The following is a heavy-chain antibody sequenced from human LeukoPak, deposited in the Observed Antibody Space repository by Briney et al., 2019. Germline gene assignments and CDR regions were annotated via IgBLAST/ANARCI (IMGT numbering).Heavy chain of an antibody. D-gene: IGHD2-2*01. Sequence: PGGSLRLSCAASGFTFSSYSMNWVRQAPGKGLEWVSSISSSSSYIYYADSVKGRFTISRDNAKNSLYLQMNSLRAEDTAVYYCARGDIVVVPAQFDPWGQGTLVTVSP. CDR3: ARGDIVVVPAQFDP. CDR1: GFTFSSYS. CDR2: ISSSSSYI. J-gene: IGHJ5*02. V-gene: IGHV3-21*01.